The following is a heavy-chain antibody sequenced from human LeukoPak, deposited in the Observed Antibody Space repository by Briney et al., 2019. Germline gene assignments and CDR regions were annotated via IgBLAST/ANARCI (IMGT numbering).Heavy chain of an antibody. J-gene: IGHJ5*02. CDR1: GYTFTSYG. Sequence: ASVKVSCKASGYTFTSYGISWVRQAPGQGLEWMGWISAYNGNTNYAQKLQGRVTMTTDTSTSTAYMELRSLRSDDTAVYYCARDGTDFWSGYYEGNWFDPWGQGTLVTVSS. D-gene: IGHD3-3*01. CDR2: ISAYNGNT. V-gene: IGHV1-18*01. CDR3: ARDGTDFWSGYYEGNWFDP.